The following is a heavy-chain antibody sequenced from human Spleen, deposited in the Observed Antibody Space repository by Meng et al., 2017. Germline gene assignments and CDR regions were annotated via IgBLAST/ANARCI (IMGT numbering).Heavy chain of an antibody. J-gene: IGHJ4*02. CDR2: IDPKNGDT. V-gene: IGHV1-2*06. D-gene: IGHD6-13*01. CDR1: GYNFPDYY. CDR3: ARDEDISAAGKLFGDY. Sequence: QVQPVQTGAEVTKTGASVKVYCKPSGYNFPDYYIHWGRQAPGQGLEWMGRIDPKNGDTHYAKKFQGRVTMTGDTSISTAYMELSGLRSDDTAVYYCARDEDISAAGKLFGDYWGQGTLVTVSS.